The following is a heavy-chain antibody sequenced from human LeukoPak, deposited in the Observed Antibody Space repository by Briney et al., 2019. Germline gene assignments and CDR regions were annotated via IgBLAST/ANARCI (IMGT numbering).Heavy chain of an antibody. J-gene: IGHJ4*02. CDR1: GFTFSSCA. CDR3: AHKTGFDY. Sequence: PGGSLRLSCAASGFTFSSCAMSWVRQTPEKGLEWVSTIDKAGPNTYYSDSVRGRFTISRDNSRSTLYLQMNSLRAEDTAVYYCAHKTGFDYWGQGTLVTVSS. CDR2: IDKAGPNT. D-gene: IGHD1-1*01. V-gene: IGHV3-23*05.